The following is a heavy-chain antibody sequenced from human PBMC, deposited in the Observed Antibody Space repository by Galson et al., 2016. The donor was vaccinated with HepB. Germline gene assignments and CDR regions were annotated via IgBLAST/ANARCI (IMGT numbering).Heavy chain of an antibody. D-gene: IGHD2-21*01. CDR1: GFSLTTAGVG. CDR3: ARRGGNCLPACGFDF. V-gene: IGHV2-5*02. CDR2: VYWDDDK. Sequence: PALVKPTQTLTLTCTFSGFSLTTAGVGVGWIRQSPEKALEWLALVYWDDDKRYSPSLRSRLTIIRDASKNQVVLTMSNVDPVDTGTYYCARRGGNCLPACGFDFWGQGIQVTVSS. J-gene: IGHJ4*02.